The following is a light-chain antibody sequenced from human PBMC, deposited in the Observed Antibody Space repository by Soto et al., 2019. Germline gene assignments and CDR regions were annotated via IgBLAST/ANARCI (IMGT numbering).Light chain of an antibody. Sequence: DIKMTQSPSTLSASVGDRVTVTCRASQTINSWLAWYQQKPGKAPKLLIYKASTLESGVPSRFSGSGSGTDFTLTINSLQPDDFATYYCQQYTSYSPYTFGQGTKLEI. CDR1: QTINSW. CDR2: KAS. J-gene: IGKJ2*01. V-gene: IGKV1-5*03. CDR3: QQYTSYSPYT.